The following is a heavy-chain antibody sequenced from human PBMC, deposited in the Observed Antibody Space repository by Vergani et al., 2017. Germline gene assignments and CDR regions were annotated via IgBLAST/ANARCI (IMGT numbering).Heavy chain of an antibody. CDR2: IHTSGST. J-gene: IGHJ4*02. D-gene: IGHD2-15*01. Sequence: QVQLQESGPGLVKPSQTLSLTCTVSGDSINSHNYYWSWIRQPAGKGLEWIGRIHTSGSTNYNPPLKSRVTMSEDTTKNQFSLNLTSVTAADTAVYFCARGSCLGGSCYKPLVDYWGQGILVTVSS. CDR3: ARGSCLGGSCYKPLVDY. V-gene: IGHV4-61*02. CDR1: GDSINSHNYY.